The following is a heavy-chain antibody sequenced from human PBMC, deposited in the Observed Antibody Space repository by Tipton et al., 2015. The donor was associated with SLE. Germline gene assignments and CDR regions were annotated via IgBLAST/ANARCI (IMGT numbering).Heavy chain of an antibody. D-gene: IGHD2-2*01. CDR2: IYYSGST. J-gene: IGHJ4*02. CDR1: GGSISSYY. V-gene: IGHV4-59*01. Sequence: TLSLTCIVSGGSISSYYWSWIRQPPGKGLEWIGYIYYSGSTNYNPSLKSRVTISVDTSKNQFSLKLKSVTAADSAVYYCARERYCSGASCYAPDYWGQGTLVTVSS. CDR3: ARERYCSGASCYAPDY.